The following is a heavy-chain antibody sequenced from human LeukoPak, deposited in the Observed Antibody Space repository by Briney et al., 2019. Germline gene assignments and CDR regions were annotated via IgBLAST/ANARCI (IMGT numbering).Heavy chain of an antibody. V-gene: IGHV4-59*08. Sequence: SETLSLTCTVSGGSISSYYWSWIRQPPGKGLEWIGYIYYGGSTNYNPSLKSRVTISVDTSKNQFSLKLSSVTAADTAVYYCARHSITMVRGVRVYFDYWGQGTLVTVSS. CDR3: ARHSITMVRGVRVYFDY. D-gene: IGHD3-10*01. CDR1: GGSISSYY. CDR2: IYYGGST. J-gene: IGHJ4*02.